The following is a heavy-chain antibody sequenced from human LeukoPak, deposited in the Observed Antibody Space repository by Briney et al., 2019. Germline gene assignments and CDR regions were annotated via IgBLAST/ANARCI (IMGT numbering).Heavy chain of an antibody. Sequence: GRSLRLSCAASGFTFSSYAMSWVRQAPGKGLEWVSAISGSGGSTYYADSVKGRFTISRDNSKNTLYLQMNSLRAEDTAVYYCAKDNRDFWSARPLPPNHDAFDIWGQGTMVTVSS. CDR3: AKDNRDFWSARPLPPNHDAFDI. D-gene: IGHD3-3*01. J-gene: IGHJ3*02. CDR2: ISGSGGST. V-gene: IGHV3-23*01. CDR1: GFTFSSYA.